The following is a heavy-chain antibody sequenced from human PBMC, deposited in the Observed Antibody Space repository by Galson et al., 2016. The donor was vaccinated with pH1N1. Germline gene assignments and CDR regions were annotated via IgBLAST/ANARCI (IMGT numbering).Heavy chain of an antibody. J-gene: IGHJ4*02. V-gene: IGHV3-7*01. CDR2: INQDGSQK. Sequence: SLRLSCAASGFTFNNYWVIWVRQAPGKGLEWVAKINQDGSQKYYVDSVKGRFTISRDNAKNSLYLQMNSLRVEDTGLYYCAIFAGTSPGWGQGTLVTVSS. D-gene: IGHD3-10*01. CDR3: AIFAGTSPG. CDR1: GFTFNNYW.